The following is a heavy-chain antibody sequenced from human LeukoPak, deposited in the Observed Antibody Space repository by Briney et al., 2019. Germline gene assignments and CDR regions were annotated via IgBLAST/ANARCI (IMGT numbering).Heavy chain of an antibody. D-gene: IGHD4-17*01. Sequence: GGSLRLSCAASGFTFSSYAMSWVRQAPGKGLEWVSAISGSGGSTYYADSVKGRFTISRDNSKNTPYLQMNSLRAEATAVYYCAKQVLGTVTTFFFDLWGQGTLVTVSS. CDR2: ISGSGGST. CDR3: AKQVLGTVTTFFFDL. V-gene: IGHV3-23*01. CDR1: GFTFSSYA. J-gene: IGHJ4*02.